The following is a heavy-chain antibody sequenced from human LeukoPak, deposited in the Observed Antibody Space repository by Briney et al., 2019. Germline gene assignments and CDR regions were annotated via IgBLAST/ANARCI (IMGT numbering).Heavy chain of an antibody. CDR3: ATGPDSSGYLTFDY. CDR2: FNPSGGST. CDR1: GYTFTGYY. J-gene: IGHJ4*02. D-gene: IGHD3-22*01. Sequence: ASVKVSCKASGYTFTGYYMHWVRQARGQGLEWMGVFNPSGGSTSYAQKFQGRVTMTTDTSTSTAYMELSSLRSEDTAVYYCATGPDSSGYLTFDYWGQGTLVTVSS. V-gene: IGHV1-46*01.